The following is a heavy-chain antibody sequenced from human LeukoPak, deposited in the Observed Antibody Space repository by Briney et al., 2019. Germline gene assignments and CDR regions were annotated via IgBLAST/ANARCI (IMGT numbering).Heavy chain of an antibody. Sequence: PGGSLRLSCAASGFTFSSYAMSWVRQAPGEGLEWVSVIYSGGSTYYADSVKGRFTISRDNSKNTLYLQMNSLRAEDTAVYYCARDQEDYYDSSGRYYYYGMDVWGQGTTVTVSS. CDR1: GFTFSSYA. CDR2: IYSGGST. D-gene: IGHD3-22*01. V-gene: IGHV3-66*01. J-gene: IGHJ6*02. CDR3: ARDQEDYYDSSGRYYYYGMDV.